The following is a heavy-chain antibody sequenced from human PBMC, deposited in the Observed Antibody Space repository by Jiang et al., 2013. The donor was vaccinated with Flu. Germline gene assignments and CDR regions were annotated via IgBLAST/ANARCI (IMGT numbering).Heavy chain of an antibody. V-gene: IGHV6-1*01. D-gene: IGHD3-22*01. CDR1: GDGVSNNNAA. CDR2: TYYRSQWYN. J-gene: IGHJ6*02. Sequence: GLVKPSQTLSLTCAISGDGVSNNNAAWNWIRQSPSRGLEWLGRTYYRSQWYNDYAVSVTSRIIISPDTSKNQVSLQLNSVTPEDTGVYYCSRDDTFYYYDSSREHGMDVWGQGTTVTVSS. CDR3: SRDDTFYYYDSSREHGMDV.